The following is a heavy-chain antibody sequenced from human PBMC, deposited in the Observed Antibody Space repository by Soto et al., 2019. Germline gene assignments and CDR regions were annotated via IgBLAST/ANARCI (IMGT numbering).Heavy chain of an antibody. V-gene: IGHV4-59*01. D-gene: IGHD6-25*01. J-gene: IGHJ5*02. CDR1: GGSIRTYY. Sequence: HVPLQESGPGLVKPSETLSLTCTVSGGSIRTYYWSWIRQPPGKGLEWIGYIYYDGRTSYNPSLRSRVTISVDTSKNQFSLILSSVTSADTAVYYCARDQLSSGLYVWFDPWGQGTLVTVSS. CDR3: ARDQLSSGLYVWFDP. CDR2: IYYDGRT.